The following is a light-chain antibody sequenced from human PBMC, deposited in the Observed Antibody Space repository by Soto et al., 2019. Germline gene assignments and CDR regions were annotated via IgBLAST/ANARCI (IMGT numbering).Light chain of an antibody. CDR3: QQYYSTPLT. Sequence: DIVMTQSPDSLAVSLGERATINCKSSQSVLYSSNNKNYLAWFQQKPGQPPKLLIYWASNRESGVPDRSSGSGSGTDFTLSISSLQAEDAAVYYCQQYYSTPLTFGGGTKLEIK. J-gene: IGKJ4*01. CDR1: QSVLYSSNNKNY. V-gene: IGKV4-1*01. CDR2: WAS.